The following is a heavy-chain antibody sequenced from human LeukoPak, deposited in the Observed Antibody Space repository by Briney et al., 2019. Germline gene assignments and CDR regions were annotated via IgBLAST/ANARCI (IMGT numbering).Heavy chain of an antibody. CDR3: ARAGSGWYFDY. CDR2: ISSSSSRTI. J-gene: IGHJ4*02. CDR1: GFTFSSYS. Sequence: AGGSLRLSCAAAGFTFSSYSLNWVRQAPGKGLEWVSYISSSSSRTIYYADSVKGRFAISRDNAKNSVYLQMNCLRDEDTAVYYCARAGSGWYFDYWGQGTLVAVSS. D-gene: IGHD6-19*01. V-gene: IGHV3-48*02.